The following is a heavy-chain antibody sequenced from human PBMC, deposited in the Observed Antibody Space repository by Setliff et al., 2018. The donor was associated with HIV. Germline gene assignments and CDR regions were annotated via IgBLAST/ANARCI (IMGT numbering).Heavy chain of an antibody. CDR1: GYTFTGYH. J-gene: IGHJ3*02. V-gene: IGHV1-2*02. D-gene: IGHD3-22*01. CDR3: ARQHYFDSGGLGAFDI. CDR2: INPNSGDT. Sequence: ASVKVSCKASGYTFTGYHMHWVRPAPGHGLEWMGWINPNSGDTHHDQNFKGRVTMTSDTSISTTYMELSRLRSDDTAVYYCARQHYFDSGGLGAFDIWGQGTMVTVSS.